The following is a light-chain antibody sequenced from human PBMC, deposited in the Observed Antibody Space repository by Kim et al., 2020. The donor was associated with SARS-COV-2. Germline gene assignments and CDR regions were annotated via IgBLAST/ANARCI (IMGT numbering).Light chain of an antibody. CDR3: QQSYSTPFT. J-gene: IGKJ4*01. Sequence: DIQMTQSPSSLSASVGDRVTITCRASQSISSYLNWYQQKPGKAPKLLIYAASSLQCGVPSRFSGSGSGTDFTLTISSLQPEDFATYYCQQSYSTPFTFGGGTKLEIK. CDR2: AAS. V-gene: IGKV1-39*01. CDR1: QSISSY.